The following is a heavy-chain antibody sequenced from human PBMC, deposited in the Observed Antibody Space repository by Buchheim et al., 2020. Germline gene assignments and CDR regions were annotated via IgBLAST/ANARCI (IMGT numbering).Heavy chain of an antibody. J-gene: IGHJ4*02. V-gene: IGHV3-7*01. CDR2: MNQDGSEK. D-gene: IGHD7-27*01. CDR1: GFTFSSYW. CDR3: ARVDWGSVDY. Sequence: EVQLVESGGGLVQPGVSLRLSCAVSGFTFSSYWMGWVRQAPGKGLEWVANMNQDGSEKDYVDSVKGRFTISRDNAKNSLYLQMSSLRAEDTAVYYCARVDWGSVDYWGQGTL.